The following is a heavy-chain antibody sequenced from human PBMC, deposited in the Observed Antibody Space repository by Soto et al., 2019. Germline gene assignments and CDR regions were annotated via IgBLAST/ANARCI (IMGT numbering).Heavy chain of an antibody. V-gene: IGHV3-74*01. D-gene: IGHD3-10*01. CDR3: ASVSAAQYYYGMDA. CDR2: IDTTGSTT. J-gene: IGHJ5*02. Sequence: HPGGSLRLSCAASEFTFSTYWMHWVRQAPGKGLEWVARIDTTGSTTTYAGSVQGRFTISRDNAKNTLYLQMHSVRDEDTAVYYCASVSAAQYYYGMDAWGQGTLVTVSS. CDR1: EFTFSTYW.